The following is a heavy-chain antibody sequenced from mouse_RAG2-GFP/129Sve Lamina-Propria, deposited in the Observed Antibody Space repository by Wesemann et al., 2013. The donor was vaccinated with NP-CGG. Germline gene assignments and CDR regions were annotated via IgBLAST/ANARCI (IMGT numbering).Heavy chain of an antibody. CDR3: TTNYYGSSSYFDY. V-gene: IGHV14-1*01. CDR1: GFNIKDYY. D-gene: IGHD1-1*01. Sequence: YGAELVRPGASVKLSCTASGFNIKDYYMHWVKQRPEQGLEWIGRIDPEDGDTEYAPKFQGKATMTADTSSNTAYLQLSSLTSEDTAVYYCTTNYYGSSSYFDYWGQGTTLTVSS. CDR2: IDPEDGDT. J-gene: IGHJ2*01.